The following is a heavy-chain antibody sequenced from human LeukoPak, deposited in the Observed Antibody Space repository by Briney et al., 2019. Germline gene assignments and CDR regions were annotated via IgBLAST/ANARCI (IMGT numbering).Heavy chain of an antibody. CDR1: GGSISSGDYY. CDR3: ARLVENTYYYDSSEYYFDY. J-gene: IGHJ4*02. CDR2: IYYSGST. Sequence: SETLSLTCTVSGGSISSGDYYWSWIRQPQGKGLEWIGYIYYSGSTYYNPSLKSRVTISVDTSKNQFSLKLSSVTAADTAVYYCARLVENTYYYDSSEYYFDYWGQGTLVTVSS. V-gene: IGHV4-30-4*08. D-gene: IGHD3-22*01.